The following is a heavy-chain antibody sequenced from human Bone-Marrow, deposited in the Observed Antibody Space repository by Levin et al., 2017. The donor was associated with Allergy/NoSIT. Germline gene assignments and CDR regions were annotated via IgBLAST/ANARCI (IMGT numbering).Heavy chain of an antibody. CDR2: IFIDGNT. J-gene: IGHJ4*02. Sequence: GGSLRLSCAASGFSVSSRYMSWVRQAPGKGLEWVSVIFIDGNTHYADSVKGRFTISRDSSKNTLYLQMNSLRVEDTAVYFCARDAPDGSGPFDSWGQGTLVTVSS. CDR3: ARDAPDGSGPFDS. V-gene: IGHV3-53*01. D-gene: IGHD3-10*01. CDR1: GFSVSSRY.